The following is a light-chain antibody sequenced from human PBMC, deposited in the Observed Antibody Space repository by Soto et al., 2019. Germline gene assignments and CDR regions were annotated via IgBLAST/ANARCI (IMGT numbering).Light chain of an antibody. CDR1: QSISSY. CDR3: QQRSDWPRT. CDR2: DAS. J-gene: IGKJ1*01. V-gene: IGKV3-11*01. Sequence: EIVLTQSPATLSLSPGERATLSCRASQSISSYLAWYQQKPGQAPRLLIHDASNRATGIPARFSGSGSGTAFTLSISGLEPEDFAVYYCQQRSDWPRTFGQGTKVEIK.